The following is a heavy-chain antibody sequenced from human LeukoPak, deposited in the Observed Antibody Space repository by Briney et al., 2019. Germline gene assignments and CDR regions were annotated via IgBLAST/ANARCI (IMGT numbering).Heavy chain of an antibody. CDR2: ISSSSSTI. CDR3: ARETDFWSGYYTGSNAFDI. CDR1: GFTFSSYS. D-gene: IGHD3-3*01. Sequence: TGGSLRLSCAASGFTFSSYSMNWVRQAPGKGLEWVSYISSSSSTIYYADSAKGRFTISRDNAKNSLYLQMNSLRAEDTAVYYCARETDFWSGYYTGSNAFDIWGQGTMVTVSS. J-gene: IGHJ3*02. V-gene: IGHV3-48*01.